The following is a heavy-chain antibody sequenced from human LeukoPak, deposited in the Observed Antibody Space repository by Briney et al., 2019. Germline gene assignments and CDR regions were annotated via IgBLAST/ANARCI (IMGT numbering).Heavy chain of an antibody. D-gene: IGHD6-19*01. CDR1: GGSISSGSYY. CDR3: ARAAGSGLIDY. CDR2: IYTSGST. Sequence: SETLSLTCTVSGGSISSGSYYWSWIRQPAGKGLEWIGRIYTSGSTNYNPSLKSRVTISVDTSKNQFSLKLNSVTAADTAVYFCARAAGSGLIDYWGQGILVTVSS. J-gene: IGHJ4*02. V-gene: IGHV4-61*02.